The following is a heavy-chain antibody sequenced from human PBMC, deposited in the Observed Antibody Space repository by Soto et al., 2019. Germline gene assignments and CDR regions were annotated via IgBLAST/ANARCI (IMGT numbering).Heavy chain of an antibody. D-gene: IGHD2-2*01. Sequence: GGSLRLSCAASGFTFSSYAMSWVRQAPGKGLEWVSSISGSGGNTYYADSVKGRFSISRDNSKNTLFLQMSSLSAEDTAAYFCAKNPGYCSTTSCYYYFDSWGQGTRVTGSS. CDR3: AKNPGYCSTTSCYYYFDS. CDR1: GFTFSSYA. V-gene: IGHV3-23*01. CDR2: ISGSGGNT. J-gene: IGHJ4*02.